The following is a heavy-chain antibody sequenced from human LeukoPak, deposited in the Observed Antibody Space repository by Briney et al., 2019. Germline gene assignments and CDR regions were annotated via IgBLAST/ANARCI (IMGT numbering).Heavy chain of an antibody. Sequence: KPSETLSLTCTVSGGSISSGGYYWSWIRQHPGKGLEWIGYIYYSGSTYYNPSLKSRATISVDTSKNQFSLKLSSVTAADTAVYYCARAQTLRYYYDSSGYPLGLDVWGQGTTVTVSS. CDR2: IYYSGST. V-gene: IGHV4-31*03. D-gene: IGHD3-22*01. CDR1: GGSISSGGYY. CDR3: ARAQTLRYYYDSSGYPLGLDV. J-gene: IGHJ6*02.